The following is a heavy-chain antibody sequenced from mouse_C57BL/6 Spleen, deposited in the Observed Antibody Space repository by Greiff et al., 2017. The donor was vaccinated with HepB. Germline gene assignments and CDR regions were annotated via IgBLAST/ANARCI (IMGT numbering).Heavy chain of an antibody. CDR3: ARSNWDGYFDV. CDR1: GFTFTDYY. CDR2: IRNKANGYTT. J-gene: IGHJ1*03. D-gene: IGHD4-1*01. V-gene: IGHV7-3*01. Sequence: EVQLVESGGGLVQPGGSLSLSCAASGFTFTDYYMSWVRQPPGKALEWLGFIRNKANGYTTEYSASVKGRFTISRDNSQSILYLQMNALRAEDSATYYCARSNWDGYFDVWGTGTTVTVSS.